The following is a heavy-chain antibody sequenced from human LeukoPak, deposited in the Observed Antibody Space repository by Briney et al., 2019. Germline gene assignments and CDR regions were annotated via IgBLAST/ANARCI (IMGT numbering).Heavy chain of an antibody. CDR3: ARDPPPEQPANYFDY. CDR1: GYTFTSYY. J-gene: IGHJ4*02. D-gene: IGHD6-13*01. V-gene: IGHV1-46*01. Sequence: ASVKVSCKASGYTFTSYYMHWVRQSPGQGLEWMGIINPSGGSTSYAQKFQGRVTMTRDTSTSTVYMELSSLRSEDTAVYYCARDPPPEQPANYFDYWGQGTLVTVSS. CDR2: INPSGGST.